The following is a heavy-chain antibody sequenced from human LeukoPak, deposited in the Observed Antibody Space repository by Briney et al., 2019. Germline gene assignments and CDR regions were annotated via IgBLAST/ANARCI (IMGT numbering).Heavy chain of an antibody. Sequence: GASVKVSRKASGYTFTGYYMHWVRQAPGQGLEWMGWINPNSGGTNYAQKFQGRVTMTRDTSISTAYMELSRLRSDDTAVYYCARVWGGGIAAPRHWGQGTLVTVSS. D-gene: IGHD6-6*01. J-gene: IGHJ4*02. CDR3: ARVWGGGIAAPRH. V-gene: IGHV1-2*02. CDR2: INPNSGGT. CDR1: GYTFTGYY.